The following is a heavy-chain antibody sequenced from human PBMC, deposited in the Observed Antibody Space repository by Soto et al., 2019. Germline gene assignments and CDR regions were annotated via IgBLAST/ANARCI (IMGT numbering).Heavy chain of an antibody. Sequence: QVQLVQSGVEVNKPGASVKVSCKTSGYTFITYEITWVRQAPGQGLEWMGWMNPRSGNTGYAQKFQGRVAMTRNTSVNTAYLELSDLTSEDTAVYYCASGDSFTSSWYWFDSWGQGPLVTVSS. CDR2: MNPRSGNT. CDR1: GYTFITYE. J-gene: IGHJ5*01. CDR3: ASGDSFTSSWYWFDS. D-gene: IGHD6-13*01. V-gene: IGHV1-8*01.